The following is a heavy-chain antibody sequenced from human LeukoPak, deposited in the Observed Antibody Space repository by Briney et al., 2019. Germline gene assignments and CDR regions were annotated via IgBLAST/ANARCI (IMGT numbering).Heavy chain of an antibody. D-gene: IGHD3-22*01. CDR3: AKDRTMTVVINGRLFDH. Sequence: GGSLRLSCAASGFTFSTYDMSWVRQAPGKGLEWVSAITVGGRDTYYADSVKGRFTISRDDSNNTLYPQMSSLRAEDTAVYYCAKDRTMTVVINGRLFDHWGQGTLVTVSS. J-gene: IGHJ4*02. CDR1: GFTFSTYD. CDR2: ITVGGRDT. V-gene: IGHV3-23*01.